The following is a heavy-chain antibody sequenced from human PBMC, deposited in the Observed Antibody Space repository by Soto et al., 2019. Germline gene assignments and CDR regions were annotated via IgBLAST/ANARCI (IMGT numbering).Heavy chain of an antibody. CDR1: GFTLSSFD. D-gene: IGHD1-1*01. CDR3: VRDHSGLKDFDY. Sequence: PGGSLRLSCAASGFTLSSFDMDWVRPAPGKGLEWVSYINMDGGSTHYAESVKGRFTISRDNGRNSLSLQMDSLRVEDTAVYYCVRDHSGLKDFDYWGQGTLVTSPQ. V-gene: IGHV3-48*03. J-gene: IGHJ4*02. CDR2: INMDGGST.